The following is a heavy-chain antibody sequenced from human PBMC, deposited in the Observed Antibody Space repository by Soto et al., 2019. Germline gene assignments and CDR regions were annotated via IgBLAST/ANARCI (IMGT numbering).Heavy chain of an antibody. V-gene: IGHV4-34*01. Sequence: PSETLSLTCAVYGGSFSGYYWSWIRQHPGKGLEWIGEINHSGSTNYNPSLKSRVTLSVDTSKNQFSLKLSSVTAADTAVYYCARVPMPAQYYYDSSGYCDYWGQGTLVTVSS. CDR1: GGSFSGYY. CDR2: INHSGST. D-gene: IGHD3-22*01. CDR3: ARVPMPAQYYYDSSGYCDY. J-gene: IGHJ4*02.